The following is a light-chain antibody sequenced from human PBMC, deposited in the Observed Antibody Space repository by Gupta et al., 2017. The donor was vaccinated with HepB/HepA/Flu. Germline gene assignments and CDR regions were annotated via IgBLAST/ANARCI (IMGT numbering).Light chain of an antibody. V-gene: IGKV1-39*01. CDR1: QSISSY. CDR2: AAS. J-gene: IGKJ4*01. Sequence: DIQMTTSPSSLSASVGDRVTITCRASQSISSYLNWYQQKPGKAPELLIYAASTLQTGVPSRFSGSGSGTDFTLTVSSLQPEDFATYYCQETYDTPRTFGGGTKVEIK. CDR3: QETYDTPRT.